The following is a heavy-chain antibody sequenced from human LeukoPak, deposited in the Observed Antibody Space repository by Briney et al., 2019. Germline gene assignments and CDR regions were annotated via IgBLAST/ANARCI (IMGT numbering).Heavy chain of an antibody. D-gene: IGHD3-22*01. CDR2: INTNTGNP. CDR3: ARGSYDSSGYYYFTQNFDY. J-gene: IGHJ4*02. CDR1: GYTFTSYA. V-gene: IGHV7-4-1*02. Sequence: ASVKVSCKASGYTFTSYAMNWVRQAPGQGLECMGWINTNTGNPTYAQGFTGRFVFSLDTSVSTAYLQISSLKAEDTAVYYCARGSYDSSGYYYFTQNFDYWGQGTLVTVSS.